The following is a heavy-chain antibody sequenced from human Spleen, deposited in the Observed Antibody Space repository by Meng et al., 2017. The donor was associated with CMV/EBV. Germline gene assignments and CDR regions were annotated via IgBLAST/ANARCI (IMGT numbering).Heavy chain of an antibody. V-gene: IGHV1-69*02. CDR2: IIPILGIA. D-gene: IGHD2-2*01. CDR1: TFSSYT. Sequence: TFSSYTISWVRQAPGQGLEWMGRIIPILGIANYAQKFQGRVTITADKSTSTAYMELSSLRSEDTAVYYCARIVEDIVVVPAANNWFDPWGQGTLVTVSS. J-gene: IGHJ5*02. CDR3: ARIVEDIVVVPAANNWFDP.